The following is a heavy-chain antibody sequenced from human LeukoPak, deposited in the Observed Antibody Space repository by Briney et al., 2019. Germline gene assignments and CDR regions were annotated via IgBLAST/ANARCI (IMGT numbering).Heavy chain of an antibody. CDR3: ARGPALHSKWVGGRWFDP. CDR2: MNPNSGHT. Sequence: ASVKVSCKASGHSFTSYDIHWVRQAAGHGLEWMGWMNPNSGHTGHAQKFQGRVTMTGDTSMTTAYMELSGLTSEDTAMYYCARGPALHSKWVGGRWFDPWGQGTLVTASS. V-gene: IGHV1-8*01. CDR1: GHSFTSYD. J-gene: IGHJ5*02. D-gene: IGHD1-26*01.